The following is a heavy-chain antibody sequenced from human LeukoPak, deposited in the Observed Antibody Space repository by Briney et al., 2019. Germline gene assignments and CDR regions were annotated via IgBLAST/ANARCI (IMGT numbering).Heavy chain of an antibody. CDR3: ARTPVGFNTVTPTDVRY. CDR2: ISAYNGST. V-gene: IGHV1-18*01. Sequence: ASVKVSCKASGYTFSSYGISWVRQAPGQGLEWMGWISAYNGSTNYAQKLQGRVTMTTDTSTSTAYMELRSLRSDDTAVYYCARTPVGFNTVTPTDVRYWGQGTLVTVSS. D-gene: IGHD4-17*01. J-gene: IGHJ4*02. CDR1: GYTFSSYG.